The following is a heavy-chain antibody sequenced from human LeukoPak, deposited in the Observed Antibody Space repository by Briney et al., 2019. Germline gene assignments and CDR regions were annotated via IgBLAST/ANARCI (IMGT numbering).Heavy chain of an antibody. D-gene: IGHD3-3*01. V-gene: IGHV3-23*01. J-gene: IGHJ3*02. Sequence: PGGSLRLSCAASGFTFSSYSMNWVRQAPGKGLEWVSAFSGSGGSTYYADSVKGRFTISRDNSKNTLYLQMNSLRAEDTAVYYCAKVLGFKGGDFWSGLDAFDIWGQGTMVTVSS. CDR2: FSGSGGST. CDR3: AKVLGFKGGDFWSGLDAFDI. CDR1: GFTFSSYS.